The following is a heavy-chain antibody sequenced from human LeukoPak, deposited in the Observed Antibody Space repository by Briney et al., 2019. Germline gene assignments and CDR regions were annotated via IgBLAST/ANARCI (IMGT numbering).Heavy chain of an antibody. V-gene: IGHV1-24*01. CDR2: FDPEDGET. Sequence: ASVKVSCKVSGYTLTELSMHWVRQAPGKGLEWMGGFDPEDGETIYAQKFQGRVTMTEDTSTDTAYMELSSLRSEDAAVYYCATIVAAGLPNDYWGQGTLVTVSS. CDR1: GYTLTELS. J-gene: IGHJ4*02. D-gene: IGHD6-13*01. CDR3: ATIVAAGLPNDY.